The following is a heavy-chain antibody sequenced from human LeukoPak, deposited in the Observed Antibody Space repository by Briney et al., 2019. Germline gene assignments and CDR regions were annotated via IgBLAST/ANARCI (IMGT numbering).Heavy chain of an antibody. CDR2: IYYSGSI. J-gene: IGHJ3*02. CDR3: ARRPQAVAGAFDI. D-gene: IGHD6-19*01. CDR1: GGSISSSSYY. V-gene: IGHV4-39*01. Sequence: PSETLSLTCTVSGGSISSSSYYWGWIRQPPGKGLEWIGSIYYSGSIYYNPSLKSRVTISVDTSKNQFSLKLSSVTAADTAVYYCARRPQAVAGAFDIWGQGTMVTVSS.